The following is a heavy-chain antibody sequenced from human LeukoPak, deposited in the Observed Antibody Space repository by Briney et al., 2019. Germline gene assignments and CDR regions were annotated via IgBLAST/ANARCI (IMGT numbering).Heavy chain of an antibody. V-gene: IGHV4-34*01. D-gene: IGHD3-10*01. CDR3: ARISSVLLWFGDPFFDY. CDR2: INHSGST. J-gene: IGHJ4*02. CDR1: GGSFSGYY. Sequence: PSETLSLTCTVYGGSFSGYYWSWIHQPPGKGLEWIGEINHSGSTNYNPSLKSRVTISVDTSKNQFSLKLSSVTAADTAVYYCARISSVLLWFGDPFFDYWGQGTLVTVSS.